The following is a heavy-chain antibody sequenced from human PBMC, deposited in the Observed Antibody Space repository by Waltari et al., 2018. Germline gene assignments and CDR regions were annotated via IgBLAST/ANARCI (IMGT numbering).Heavy chain of an antibody. CDR2: ISTYNGNT. J-gene: IGHJ4*02. D-gene: IGHD3-10*01. CDR3: TRGYGNYYGSGSYHF. CDR1: GYTFISYS. Sequence: VSCKASGYTFISYSIDWVRQAPGQGLEWMGWISTYNGNTNYAQKFQGRVTMTTDTSTSTVYMELRSLRSDDTAVYYCTRGYGNYYGSGSYHFWGQGTLVTVSS. V-gene: IGHV1-18*01.